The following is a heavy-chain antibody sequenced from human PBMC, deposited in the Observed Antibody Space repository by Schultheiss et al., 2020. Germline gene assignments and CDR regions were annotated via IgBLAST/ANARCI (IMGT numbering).Heavy chain of an antibody. V-gene: IGHV3-33*01. Sequence: GGSLRLSCAASGFTFSSYGMHWVRQAPGKGLEWVAVIWYDGSNKYYVDSVKGRFTISRDNAKNSLILQMNSLRAEDTAVYYCARDLSYGDYGQDYWGQGTLVTVSS. J-gene: IGHJ4*02. CDR1: GFTFSSYG. CDR3: ARDLSYGDYGQDY. CDR2: IWYDGSNK. D-gene: IGHD4-17*01.